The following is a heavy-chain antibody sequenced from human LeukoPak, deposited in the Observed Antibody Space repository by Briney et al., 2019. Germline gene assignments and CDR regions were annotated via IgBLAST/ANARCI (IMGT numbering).Heavy chain of an antibody. CDR1: GFTVSSNY. D-gene: IGHD5-24*01. CDR3: ATGWLHPTIFDY. J-gene: IGHJ4*02. V-gene: IGHV3-66*02. CDR2: IYSGGST. Sequence: QPGGSLRLSCAASGFTVSSNYMSWVRQAPGEGLEWVSVIYSGGSTYYADSVKGRFTISRDNSKNTLYLQMNSLRPEDTAVYYCATGWLHPTIFDYWGQGTLVTVSS.